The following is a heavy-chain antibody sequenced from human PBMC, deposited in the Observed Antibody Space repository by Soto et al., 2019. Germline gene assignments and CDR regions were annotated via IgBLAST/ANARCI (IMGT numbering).Heavy chain of an antibody. CDR3: ADPVPAATHYDYYDMDV. J-gene: IGHJ6*02. V-gene: IGHV3-23*01. CDR1: GFTFSYYT. CDR2: ISGSGDTI. D-gene: IGHD2-2*01. Sequence: EVQLLESGGGLVQPGGSLRLSCAASGFTFSYYTMSWVRQAPGKGLEWVSGISGSGDTIYYADSVKGRFTISRDNSKNTLYLQMNSLRADDTAVYCYADPVPAATHYDYYDMDVWGQGTTVTVSS.